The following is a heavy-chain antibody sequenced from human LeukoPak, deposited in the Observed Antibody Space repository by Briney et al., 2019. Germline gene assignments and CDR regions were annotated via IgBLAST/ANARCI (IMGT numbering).Heavy chain of an antibody. D-gene: IGHD2-15*01. J-gene: IGHJ6*03. CDR3: ARVLRYCSGGNCYSGGLGYMDV. CDR2: ISRSGSTK. V-gene: IGHV3-11*01. CDR1: GFTVSSSH. Sequence: GGSLRLSCAASGFTVSSSHMSWVRQAPGKGLEWASSISRSGSTKYYADSVKGRFTISRDNAKNSLFLQMNSLRAEDTAVYYCARVLRYCSGGNCYSGGLGYMDVWGKGTTVTISS.